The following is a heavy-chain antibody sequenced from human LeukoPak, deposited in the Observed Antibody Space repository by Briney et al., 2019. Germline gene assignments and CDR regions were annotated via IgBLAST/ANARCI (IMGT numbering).Heavy chain of an antibody. CDR2: MNPNSGNT. CDR1: GYTFTGYY. CDR3: ARKGVAFYDAFDI. Sequence: ASVKVSCKASGYTFTGYYMHWVRQATGQGPEWMGWMNPNSGNTGYAQKFQGRVTITRNTSISTAYMELSSLRSEDTAVYYCARKGVAFYDAFDIWGQGSMVTVSS. J-gene: IGHJ3*02. D-gene: IGHD2/OR15-2a*01. V-gene: IGHV1-8*03.